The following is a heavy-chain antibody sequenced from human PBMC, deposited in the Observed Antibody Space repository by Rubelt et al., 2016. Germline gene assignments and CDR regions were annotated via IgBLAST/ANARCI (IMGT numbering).Heavy chain of an antibody. D-gene: IGHD5-24*01. Sequence: QVQLQESGPGLVKPSETLSLTCTVSGGSISSYYWSGIRQPPGKGLEWIGYIYYSGSTNYNPARKRRVTLSVDKSKNRFSLKLSSVTAAETAVYYCAGAKEMATTEVDAFDIWGQGTMVTVSS. CDR2: IYYSGST. J-gene: IGHJ3*02. V-gene: IGHV4-59*01. CDR3: AGAKEMATTEVDAFDI. CDR1: GGSISSYY.